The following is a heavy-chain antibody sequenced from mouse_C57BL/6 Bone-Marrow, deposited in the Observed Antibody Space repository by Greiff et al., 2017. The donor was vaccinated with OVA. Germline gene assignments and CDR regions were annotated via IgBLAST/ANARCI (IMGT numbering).Heavy chain of an antibody. CDR2: IYPRSGNT. CDR1: GYTFTSYG. V-gene: IGHV1-81*01. Sequence: VQLQQSGAELARPGASVKLSCKASGYTFTSYGISWVKQRTGQGLEWIGEIYPRSGNTYYNEKFKGKATLTADKSSSTAYMELRSLTSEDSAVYFGARGGNCVGFAYWGQGTLVTVSA. D-gene: IGHD4-1*01. CDR3: ARGGNCVGFAY. J-gene: IGHJ3*01.